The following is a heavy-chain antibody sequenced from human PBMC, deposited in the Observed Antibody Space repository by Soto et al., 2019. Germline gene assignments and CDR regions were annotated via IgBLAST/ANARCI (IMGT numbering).Heavy chain of an antibody. V-gene: IGHV1-8*01. J-gene: IGHJ3*02. CDR3: AIAAVMDAFDI. D-gene: IGHD3-16*01. CDR1: GYTFISYD. Sequence: ASVQVSSKASGYTFISYDINWVRQATGQGLEWMGWMNPNSGNTGYAQKFQGRVTMTRNTSISTAYMELSSLRSEDTAVYYCAIAAVMDAFDIWGQGTMVTVSS. CDR2: MNPNSGNT.